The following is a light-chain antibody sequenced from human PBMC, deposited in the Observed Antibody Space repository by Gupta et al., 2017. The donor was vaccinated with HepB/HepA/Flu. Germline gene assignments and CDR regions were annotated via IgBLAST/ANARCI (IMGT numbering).Light chain of an antibody. CDR3: LLSYSGARGV. J-gene: IGLJ2*01. CDR2: DTS. Sequence: QAAVTQEPSLTVSPGGTVTLTCGSSTGAVTSGHYPYWFQQKPGQAPRTLTYDTSNKHSWTPARFSGSLLGGKAALTLSGAQPEDEAEYYCLLSYSGARGVFGGGTKLTVL. CDR1: TGAVTSGHY. V-gene: IGLV7-46*01.